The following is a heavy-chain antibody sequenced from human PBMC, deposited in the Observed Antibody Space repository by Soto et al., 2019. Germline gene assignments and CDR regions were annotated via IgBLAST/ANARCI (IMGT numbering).Heavy chain of an antibody. D-gene: IGHD1-1*01. Sequence: GGSLRLSCAASGFTFSSYGMHWVRQAPGKGLEWVAVISFDGSNKYYADSVKGRFTISRDNSKNTLYLQMGSLRAEDMAVYYCARARTGTNYDALDVWGKGTTITVSS. J-gene: IGHJ6*04. CDR1: GFTFSSYG. CDR2: ISFDGSNK. CDR3: ARARTGTNYDALDV. V-gene: IGHV3-30*03.